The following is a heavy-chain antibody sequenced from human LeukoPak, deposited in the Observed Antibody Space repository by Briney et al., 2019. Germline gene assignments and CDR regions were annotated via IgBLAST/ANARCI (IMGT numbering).Heavy chain of an antibody. V-gene: IGHV3-30*14. CDR1: GFTFSSYA. CDR2: ISYDGSNK. CDR3: ARERGGWLRFVDY. J-gene: IGHJ4*02. Sequence: PGGSLRLSCAASGFTFSSYAMHWVRQAPAKGLEWVAVISYDGSNKYYADSVKGRFTISRDNSKNTLYLQMNSLRAEDTAVYYCARERGGWLRFVDYWGQGTLVTVSS. D-gene: IGHD5-12*01.